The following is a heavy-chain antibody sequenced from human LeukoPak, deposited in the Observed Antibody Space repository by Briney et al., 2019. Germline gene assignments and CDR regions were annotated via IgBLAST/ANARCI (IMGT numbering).Heavy chain of an antibody. CDR1: GFTFSSYG. CDR3: AKGAITMVRANPYYYMDV. V-gene: IGHV3-30*02. Sequence: GGSLRLSCAASGFTFSSYGMHWVRQAPGKGLEWVAFIPNDGSNEYYADSVKGRFIISRDNSKNTLYLQMNSLRPEDTAVYYCAKGAITMVRANPYYYMDVWGKGTTVTISS. D-gene: IGHD3-10*01. J-gene: IGHJ6*03. CDR2: IPNDGSNE.